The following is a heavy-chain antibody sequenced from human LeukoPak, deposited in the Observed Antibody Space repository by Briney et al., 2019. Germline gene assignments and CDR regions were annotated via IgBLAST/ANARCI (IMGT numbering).Heavy chain of an antibody. Sequence: GGSLRLSCAASGFTFSSYSMNWVRQAPGKWLEWVSSISSSSSYIYYADSVKGRFTISRDNAKNSLYLQMNSLRAEDTAVYYCARGKYGDPGFDYWGQGTLVTVSS. CDR1: GFTFSSYS. J-gene: IGHJ4*02. D-gene: IGHD4-17*01. CDR3: ARGKYGDPGFDY. V-gene: IGHV3-21*01. CDR2: ISSSSSYI.